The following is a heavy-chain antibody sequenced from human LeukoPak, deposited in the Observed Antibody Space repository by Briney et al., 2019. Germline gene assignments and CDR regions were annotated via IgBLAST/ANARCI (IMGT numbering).Heavy chain of an antibody. D-gene: IGHD2-21*01. V-gene: IGHV3-21*01. CDR2: ISGNSADI. J-gene: IGHJ4*02. Sequence: GGSLRLSCGASGFAFSSFRVSWVRQAPGRGLEWVSSISGNSADINNADSLKGRFTISRDNAKNSLYLQLNSLTVEDTAVYYCARLDWRGYWGQGTLVTVSS. CDR1: GFAFSSFR. CDR3: ARLDWRGY.